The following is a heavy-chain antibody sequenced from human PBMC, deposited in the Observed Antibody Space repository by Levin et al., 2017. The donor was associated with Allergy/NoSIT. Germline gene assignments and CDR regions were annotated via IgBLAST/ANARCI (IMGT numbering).Heavy chain of an antibody. D-gene: IGHD4-17*01. V-gene: IGHV4-59*01. CDR3: ASHDYGDYFDY. CDR2: IYYTGST. Sequence: PGGSLRLSCTVSGGSISSYYWSWIRQPPGKGLEWIGYIYYTGSTNYNPSLKSRVTISLDTSKNQFSLKLSSVTAADTAVYYCASHDYGDYFDYWGQGTLVTVSS. CDR1: GGSISSYY. J-gene: IGHJ4*02.